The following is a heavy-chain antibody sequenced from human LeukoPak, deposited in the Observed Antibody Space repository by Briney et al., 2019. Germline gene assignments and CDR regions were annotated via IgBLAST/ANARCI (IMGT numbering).Heavy chain of an antibody. V-gene: IGHV3-21*01. CDR1: GFTFNSYS. D-gene: IGHD3-3*01. CDR3: ARPWTIFGERYFDF. Sequence: GGSLRLSCAASGFTFNSYSMNWVRQAPGKGLEWVSSISSSSSYIYYADSVKGRFTISRDNSKNTLYLHMNSLRAEDTAVYYCARPWTIFGERYFDFWGRGTLVTVSS. J-gene: IGHJ2*01. CDR2: ISSSSSYI.